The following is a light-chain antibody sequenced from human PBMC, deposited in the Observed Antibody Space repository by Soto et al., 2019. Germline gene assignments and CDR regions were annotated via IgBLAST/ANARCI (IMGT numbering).Light chain of an antibody. V-gene: IGLV1-44*01. CDR2: SDN. CDR3: AAWDDSLNGLL. Sequence: VLTQPPSASGTPGQVFTISCSGSNSNIGDNSVNWYQQLPGTAPKLLIYSDNRRPSGVPDRFSGSKSGTSASLAISGLQSEDEAEYYCAAWDDSLNGLLFGGGTQLTVL. CDR1: NSNIGDNS. J-gene: IGLJ3*02.